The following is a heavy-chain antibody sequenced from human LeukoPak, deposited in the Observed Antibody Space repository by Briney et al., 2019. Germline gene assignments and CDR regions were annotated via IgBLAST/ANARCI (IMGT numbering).Heavy chain of an antibody. CDR2: ISSSGSTI. V-gene: IGHV3-11*04. CDR1: GFTFSDYY. D-gene: IGHD1-26*01. J-gene: IGHJ6*03. Sequence: GGSLRLSCAASGFTFSDYYMSWIRQAPGKGLEWVSYISSSGSTIYYADSVEGRFTFSRDNSKNTLYLQTNSLRAEDTAVYSCAKGYGWEASYYYYYMDAGGRGPTVTISS. CDR3: AKGYGWEASYYYYYMDA.